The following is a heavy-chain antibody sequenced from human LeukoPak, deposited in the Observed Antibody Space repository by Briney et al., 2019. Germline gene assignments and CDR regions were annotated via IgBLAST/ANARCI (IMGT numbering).Heavy chain of an antibody. CDR1: GFTFSSYE. J-gene: IGHJ6*03. Sequence: PGGSLRLSCAASGFTFSSYEMNWVRQAPGKGLEWVSYISSSGSTIYYADSVKGRFTISRDNAKNSLYLQMNSLRAEDTAVYYCARDHYYYMDVWGRGTTVTVSS. V-gene: IGHV3-48*03. CDR3: ARDHYYYMDV. CDR2: ISSSGSTI.